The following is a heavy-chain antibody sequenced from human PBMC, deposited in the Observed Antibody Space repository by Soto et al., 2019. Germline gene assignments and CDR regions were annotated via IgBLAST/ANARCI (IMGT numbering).Heavy chain of an antibody. D-gene: IGHD4-4*01. Sequence: VGSLRLSCAASGFTFDDYAMHWVRQAPGKGLEWVSLISWDGGSTYYADSVKGRFTISRDNSKNSLYLQMNSLRAEDTALYYCAKDQGKVTTRGMDVWGQGTTVTVSS. CDR2: ISWDGGST. CDR1: GFTFDDYA. CDR3: AKDQGKVTTRGMDV. J-gene: IGHJ6*02. V-gene: IGHV3-43D*04.